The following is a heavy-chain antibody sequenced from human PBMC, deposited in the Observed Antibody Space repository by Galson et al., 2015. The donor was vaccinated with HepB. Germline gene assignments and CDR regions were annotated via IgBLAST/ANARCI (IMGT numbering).Heavy chain of an antibody. J-gene: IGHJ6*02. CDR3: AKDGDYYGDYYYYYGMDV. CDR2: ISYDGSNK. V-gene: IGHV3-30*18. Sequence: SLRLSCAASGFTFSSYGMHWVRQAPGKGLEWVAVISYDGSNKYYADSVKGRFTISRDNSKNTLYLQMNSLRAEDTAVYYCAKDGDYYGDYYYYYGMDVWGQGTTVTVSS. D-gene: IGHD4-17*01. CDR1: GFTFSSYG.